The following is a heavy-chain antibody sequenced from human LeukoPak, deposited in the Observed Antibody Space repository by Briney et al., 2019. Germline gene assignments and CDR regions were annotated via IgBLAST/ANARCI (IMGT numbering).Heavy chain of an antibody. CDR1: GYTFTGYY. Sequence: ASVKVSCKASGYTFTGYYMHWVRQAPGQGLEWMGWINPNSGGTNYAQKFQGRVTMTRDTSISAAHMELSRLRSDDTAVYYCARGLIPAATPFDYWGQGTLVTVSS. CDR2: INPNSGGT. J-gene: IGHJ4*02. V-gene: IGHV1-2*02. CDR3: ARGLIPAATPFDY. D-gene: IGHD2-2*01.